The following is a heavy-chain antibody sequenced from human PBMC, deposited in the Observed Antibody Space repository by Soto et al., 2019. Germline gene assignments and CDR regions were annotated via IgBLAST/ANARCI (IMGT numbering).Heavy chain of an antibody. CDR1: GYALTELS. CDR2: FDPEDGET. CDR3: ATLPLEYSGYDWPYYFDY. V-gene: IGHV1-24*01. Sequence: QVQLVQSGAEVKKPGASVKVSCKVSGYALTELSMHWVRQAPGKGLEWMGGFDPEDGETIYAQKFQGRVTMTEDTSTDTAYMELSSLRSEDTAVYYCATLPLEYSGYDWPYYFDYWGQGTLVTVSS. D-gene: IGHD5-12*01. J-gene: IGHJ4*02.